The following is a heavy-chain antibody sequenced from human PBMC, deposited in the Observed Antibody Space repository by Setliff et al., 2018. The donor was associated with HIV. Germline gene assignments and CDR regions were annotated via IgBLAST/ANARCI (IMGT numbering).Heavy chain of an antibody. J-gene: IGHJ6*03. CDR1: GGSISSGSDY. CDR2: IYPSGSP. Sequence: TLSLTCTVSGGSISSGSDYWSWIRQPAGKGLEWIGHIYPSGSPNYNPSLKRRGTISVDTSKNQISLKLSSVTAADTAVYYCASRSSYVPLYFYYMDVWGKGSTVTVSS. CDR3: ASRSSYVPLYFYYMDV. D-gene: IGHD3-16*01. V-gene: IGHV4-61*09.